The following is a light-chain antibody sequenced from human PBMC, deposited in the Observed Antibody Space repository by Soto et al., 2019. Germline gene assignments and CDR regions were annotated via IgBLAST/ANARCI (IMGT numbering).Light chain of an antibody. V-gene: IGKV3-15*01. CDR2: GAS. J-gene: IGKJ1*01. CDR1: QSVSRN. Sequence: EMVMTQSPVTLSVSPGERATLSCRASQSVSRNLAWYQQKPGQTPRLLIYGASTRVTGVPARFSGSGSGTDFPLTISSLQSEDFAVYYCHQYNNWPPTFGRGTKVDIK. CDR3: HQYNNWPPT.